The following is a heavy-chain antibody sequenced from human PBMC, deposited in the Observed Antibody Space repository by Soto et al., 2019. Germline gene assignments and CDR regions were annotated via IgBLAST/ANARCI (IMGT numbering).Heavy chain of an antibody. D-gene: IGHD4-17*01. CDR2: INHSGST. CDR3: AREADYGDYLYY. CDR1: GGSFSGYY. V-gene: IGHV4-34*01. Sequence: SETLSLTCAVYGGSFSGYYWSWIRQPPGKGLEWIGEINHSGSTNYNPSLKSRVTISVDTSKNQFSLKLSSVTAADTAVYYCAREADYGDYLYYWGQGTLVTVSS. J-gene: IGHJ4*02.